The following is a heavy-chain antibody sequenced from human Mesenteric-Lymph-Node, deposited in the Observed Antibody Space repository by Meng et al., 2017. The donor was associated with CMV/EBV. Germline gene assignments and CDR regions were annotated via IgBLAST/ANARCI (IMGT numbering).Heavy chain of an antibody. CDR3: ARRGNYDSDYSEY. CDR2: VHHSGTT. J-gene: IGHJ4*02. Sequence: QLQLKESGPGLVKPSEPLSLSFIVSGDSISNSTYYWTWIRQPPGKGLEWIGSVHHSGTTYYNPSLKGRLTISVDTSANLFSLRLTTVTAADTATYYCARRGNYDSDYSEYWGQGTLVTVSS. D-gene: IGHD3-22*01. V-gene: IGHV4-39*01. CDR1: GDSISNSTYY.